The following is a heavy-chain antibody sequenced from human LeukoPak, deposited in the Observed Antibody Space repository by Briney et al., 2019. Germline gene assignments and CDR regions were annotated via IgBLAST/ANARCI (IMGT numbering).Heavy chain of an antibody. V-gene: IGHV1-18*01. CDR1: GYTFTSYG. CDR2: ISAYNGNT. D-gene: IGHD3-22*01. Sequence: ASVKVSCKASGYTFTSYGISWVRQAPGQGLEWMGWISAYNGNTNYAHKLQCRVTMTTDTSTSTVYMEMRSLRSDDTAVYYCARETGDSSGFADRWPDYWGQGTLVTVSS. CDR3: ARETGDSSGFADRWPDY. J-gene: IGHJ4*02.